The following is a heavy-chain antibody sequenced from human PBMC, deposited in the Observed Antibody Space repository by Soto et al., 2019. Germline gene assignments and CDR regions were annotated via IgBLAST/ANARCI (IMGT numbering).Heavy chain of an antibody. V-gene: IGHV3-9*01. J-gene: IGHJ3*02. D-gene: IGHD3-10*01. CDR3: AKDMIPLWFGESSHGHDDAFDI. CDR2: ISWNSGSI. CDR1: GFTFDDYA. Sequence: EVQLVESGGGLVQPGRSLRLSCAASGFTFDDYAMHWVRQAPGKGLEWVSGISWNSGSIGYADSVKGRFTISRDNAKNSLYMQMNSLRAEDTALYYCAKDMIPLWFGESSHGHDDAFDIWGQGTMVTVSS.